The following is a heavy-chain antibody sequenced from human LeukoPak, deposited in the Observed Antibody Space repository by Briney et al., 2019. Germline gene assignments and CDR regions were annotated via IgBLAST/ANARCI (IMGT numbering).Heavy chain of an antibody. CDR1: GFTFSSYS. CDR2: ISSSSSYI. D-gene: IGHD1-14*01. V-gene: IGHV3-21*01. J-gene: IGHJ4*02. Sequence: GGSLRLSCAASGFTFSSYSMNWVRQAPGKGLEWVSSISSSSSYIYYADSVKGRFTISRDNAKNSLYLQMNSLRAEDTAVYYCARETGPGGTGYPDYRGQGTLVTVSS. CDR3: ARETGPGGTGYPDY.